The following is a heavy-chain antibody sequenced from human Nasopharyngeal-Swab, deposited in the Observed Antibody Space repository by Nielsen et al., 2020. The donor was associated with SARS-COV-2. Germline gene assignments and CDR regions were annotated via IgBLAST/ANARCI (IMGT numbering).Heavy chain of an antibody. Sequence: WIRQSPGKGLEWIGYIYYSGSTNYNPSLKSRVTISVDTSKNQFSLKLSSVTAADTAVYYCARGPDRNYDFWSGYYTPSSYYYHYMDVWGKGTTVTVSS. CDR3: ARGPDRNYDFWSGYYTPSSYYYHYMDV. V-gene: IGHV4-59*01. CDR2: IYYSGST. J-gene: IGHJ6*03. D-gene: IGHD3-3*01.